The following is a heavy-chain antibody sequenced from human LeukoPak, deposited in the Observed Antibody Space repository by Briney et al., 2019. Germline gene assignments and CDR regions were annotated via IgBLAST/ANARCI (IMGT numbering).Heavy chain of an antibody. V-gene: IGHV3-48*03. Sequence: GGSLRLSCAASGFSFSSYEMNWVRQAPGKGLEWVSYISSSGNTIYYADSVRGRFTISRDNAKSSLYLQMNSLRAEDTAVYYCAKHPQDWGQGTLVSVSS. CDR2: ISSSGNTI. J-gene: IGHJ4*02. CDR1: GFSFSSYE. CDR3: AKHPQD.